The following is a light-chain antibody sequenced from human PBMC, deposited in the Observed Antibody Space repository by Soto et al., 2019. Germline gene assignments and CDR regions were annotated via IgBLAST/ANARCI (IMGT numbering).Light chain of an antibody. CDR3: QHYDNLPPYI. CDR2: DAS. V-gene: IGKV1-33*01. CDR1: RDIRDF. Sequence: EIQMTQSPSSLSVSVGDRFTITCQSSRDIRDFLNWYQQKPGKAPKLLIFDASNLEEGVPPRFSGSGSGTDFTFSISSLRPEDVATYYCQHYDNLPPYIFGQGTKVDIK. J-gene: IGKJ2*01.